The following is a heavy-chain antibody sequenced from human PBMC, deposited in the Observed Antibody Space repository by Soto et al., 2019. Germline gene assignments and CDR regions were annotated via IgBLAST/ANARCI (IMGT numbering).Heavy chain of an antibody. J-gene: IGHJ4*01. CDR1: GGSISSSSYY. D-gene: IGHD3-9*01. CDR3: ARGGIRVLRYFDWLPFDY. CDR2: IYYSGTT. Sequence: SETLSLTCTVSGGSISSSSYYWGWIRQHRGKGLEWIGSIYYSGTTYYNPSLKSRVTISVDTSKNQFSLKLSSVTAADTAVYYCARGGIRVLRYFDWLPFDYWGQGTLVTVSS. V-gene: IGHV4-39*01.